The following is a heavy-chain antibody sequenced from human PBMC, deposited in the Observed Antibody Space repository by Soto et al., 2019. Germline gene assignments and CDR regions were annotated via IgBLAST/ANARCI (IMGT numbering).Heavy chain of an antibody. CDR3: ARKSRDIDF. J-gene: IGHJ4*02. D-gene: IGHD3-9*01. V-gene: IGHV3-23*01. CDR1: GFIFGNYA. CDR2: ISGSGNTT. Sequence: GGSLRLSCIASGFIFGNYAMTWVRQAPGRGLEWVSTISGSGNTTYYTDSIKGHFTISRDNSKTTLYLQMRGLRPEDTAVYFCARKSRDIDFWGQGTLVTASS.